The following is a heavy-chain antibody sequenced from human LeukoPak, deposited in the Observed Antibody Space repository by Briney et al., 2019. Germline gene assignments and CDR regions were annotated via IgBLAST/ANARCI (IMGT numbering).Heavy chain of an antibody. CDR3: ARGGYASGWYLDY. J-gene: IGHJ4*02. D-gene: IGHD6-19*01. CDR2: IYYTGCT. CDR1: GGSISGYY. V-gene: IGHV4-59*01. Sequence: SETLYLTCTVSGGSISGYYWNWIRQPPGKGLEWIGYIYYTGCTNYNASLKSRVTISVDTSKNQFSLKLSSVTATDTAVYYCARGGYASGWYLDYWGQGTLVTVSP.